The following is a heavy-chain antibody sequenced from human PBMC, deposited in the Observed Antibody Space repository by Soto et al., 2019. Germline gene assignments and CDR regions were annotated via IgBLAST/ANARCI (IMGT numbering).Heavy chain of an antibody. J-gene: IGHJ6*03. CDR2: MNPNSGNT. CDR1: GYTFTSYD. Sequence: GASVKVSCKASGYTFTSYDINWVRQATGQGLEWMGWMNPNSGNTGYAQKFQGRVTMTRNTSISTAYMELSSLRSEDTAVYYCARVQSPYYDFWSGYRPRYYYMDVWGKGTTVTVSS. D-gene: IGHD3-3*01. V-gene: IGHV1-8*01. CDR3: ARVQSPYYDFWSGYRPRYYYMDV.